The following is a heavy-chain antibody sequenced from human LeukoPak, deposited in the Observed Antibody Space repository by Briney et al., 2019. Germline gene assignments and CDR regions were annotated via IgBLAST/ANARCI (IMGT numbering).Heavy chain of an antibody. CDR3: ARGYSSPDY. CDR2: IYNDGST. V-gene: IGHV3-66*01. CDR1: GFTVSSNY. D-gene: IGHD6-13*01. Sequence: GGSLRLSCAASGFTVSSNYMSWVRQAPGKGLEWVSVIYNDGSTFYADSVRGRFTVSRDNSKNPLYLQMNSLRAEDTAVYYCARGYSSPDYWGQGTLVTVSS. J-gene: IGHJ4*02.